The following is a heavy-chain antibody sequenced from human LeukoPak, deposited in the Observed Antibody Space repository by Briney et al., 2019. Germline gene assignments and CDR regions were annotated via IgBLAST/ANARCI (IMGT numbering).Heavy chain of an antibody. J-gene: IGHJ4*02. CDR3: ARDRVGCTGGSCYFGY. D-gene: IGHD2-8*02. V-gene: IGHV3-49*03. CDR2: IRSRAYGGTT. Sequence: PGRSLRLSCTASGFTFGDYAMTWFRQAPGKGLEWVGFIRSRAYGGTTECAASVKGRFTISRDDSKSIAYVQMNGLKTEDTAVYYCARDRVGCTGGSCYFGYWGQGTLVTVSS. CDR1: GFTFGDYA.